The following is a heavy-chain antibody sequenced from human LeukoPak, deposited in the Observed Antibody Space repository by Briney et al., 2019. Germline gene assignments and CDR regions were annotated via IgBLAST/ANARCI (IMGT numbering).Heavy chain of an antibody. Sequence: ETLSLTCAVSGYSISSGYYWGWIRQPPGKGLEWIGSIYHSGSTYYNPSLKSRVTISVDTPKNQFSLKLSSVTAADTAVYYCARGGATVVTPEWDYWGQGTLVTVSS. J-gene: IGHJ4*02. V-gene: IGHV4-38-2*01. CDR1: GYSISSGYY. CDR2: IYHSGST. CDR3: ARGGATVVTPEWDY. D-gene: IGHD4-23*01.